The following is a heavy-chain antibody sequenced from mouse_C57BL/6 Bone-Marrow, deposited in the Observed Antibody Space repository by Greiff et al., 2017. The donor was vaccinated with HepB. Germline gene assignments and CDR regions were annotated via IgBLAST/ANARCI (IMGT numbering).Heavy chain of an antibody. V-gene: IGHV5-4*01. CDR2: ISDGGSYT. D-gene: IGHD1-1*01. J-gene: IGHJ2*01. CDR1: GFTFSSYA. Sequence: EVQLKESGGGLVKPGGSLKLSCAASGFTFSSYAMSWVRQTPEKRLEWVATISDGGSYTYYPDNVKGRFTISRDNAKNNLYLQMSHLKSEDTAMYYCARDLTTVVFDYWGQGTTLTVSS. CDR3: ARDLTTVVFDY.